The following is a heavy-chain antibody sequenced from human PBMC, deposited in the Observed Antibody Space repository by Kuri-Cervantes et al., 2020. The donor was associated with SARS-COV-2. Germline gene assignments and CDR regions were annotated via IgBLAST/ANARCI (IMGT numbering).Heavy chain of an antibody. J-gene: IGHJ6*02. Sequence: KVSCKGSGYSFTSYWIGWVRQMPGKGLEWMGIIYPGDSDTRYSPSFQGQVTISADKSISTAHLQWSSLKASDTAMYYCARLLLRPTYYYYGMDVWGQGTTVTVSS. CDR2: IYPGDSDT. V-gene: IGHV5-51*01. CDR3: ARLLLRPTYYYYGMDV. D-gene: IGHD2-15*01. CDR1: GYSFTSYW.